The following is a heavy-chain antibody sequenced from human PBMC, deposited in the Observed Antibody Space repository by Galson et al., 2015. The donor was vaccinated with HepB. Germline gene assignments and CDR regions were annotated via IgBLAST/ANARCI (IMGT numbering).Heavy chain of an antibody. CDR3: GRDYVGSCSSTSCPIEH. V-gene: IGHV3-33*01. Sequence: SLRLSCAASGFTFRTFGMHWVRQAPGKGLEWVAVIWNDGSNKYYADSVKGRFTVSRDNSENTLYLQMTSLRAEDTAVYYCGRDYVGSCSSTSCPIEHWGQGTLVTVSS. D-gene: IGHD2-2*01. CDR1: GFTFRTFG. J-gene: IGHJ4*02. CDR2: IWNDGSNK.